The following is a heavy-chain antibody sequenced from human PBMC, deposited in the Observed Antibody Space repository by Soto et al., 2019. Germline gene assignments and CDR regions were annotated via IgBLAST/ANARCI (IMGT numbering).Heavy chain of an antibody. V-gene: IGHV4-31*03. Sequence: QVQLQESGPGLVKPSQTLSLTCSVSGGSITSGDYYWSWVRQRPGKGLEWIGYISYSGNSYYIPSSTRRPTIPINTPKKQFSLKPRSVTAAATAVYFCARDRPVALRPFYDYYRMDIWGQDTTGTAS. J-gene: IGHJ6*02. D-gene: IGHD2-15*01. CDR1: GGSITSGDYY. CDR3: ARDRPVALRPFYDYYRMDI. CDR2: ISYSGNS.